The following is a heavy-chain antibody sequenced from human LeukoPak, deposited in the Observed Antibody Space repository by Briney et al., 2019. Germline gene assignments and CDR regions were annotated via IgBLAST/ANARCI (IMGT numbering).Heavy chain of an antibody. CDR2: ITGSGDGT. CDR3: ARGQYSSSWYDYFDY. V-gene: IGHV3-23*01. D-gene: IGHD6-13*01. CDR1: GFTFSTYA. Sequence: GGSLRLSCAASGFTFSTYAMTWVRQAPGKGLEWVSSITGSGDGTSAADSVKGRFSISRDNSKNTLFLQMNSLRVEDTAVYYCARGQYSSSWYDYFDYWGQGTLVTVSS. J-gene: IGHJ4*02.